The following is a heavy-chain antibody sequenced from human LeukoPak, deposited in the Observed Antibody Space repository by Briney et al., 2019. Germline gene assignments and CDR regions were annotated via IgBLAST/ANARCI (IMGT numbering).Heavy chain of an antibody. CDR1: GGSISSSNYY. Sequence: PSQTLSLTCTVSGGSISSSNYYWNWIRQPAGKGLEWIGRIYTSGSTNYNPSLKSRVTISVDTSKNQFSLKLSSVTAADTALYYCARGLWFGDEDPPYFDYWGQGTLVTVSS. V-gene: IGHV4-61*02. CDR2: IYTSGST. CDR3: ARGLWFGDEDPPYFDY. J-gene: IGHJ4*02. D-gene: IGHD3-10*01.